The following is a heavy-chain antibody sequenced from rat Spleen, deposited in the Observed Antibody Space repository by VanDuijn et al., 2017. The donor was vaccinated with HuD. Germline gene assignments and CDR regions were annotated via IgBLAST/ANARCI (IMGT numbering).Heavy chain of an antibody. CDR2: ISYDGGSA. CDR3: VRSVFDY. Sequence: EVQLVESGGGLVQPGRSLKLSCAASGFTFSDYYMDWVRQAPTKGLEWVASISYDGGSAYYGDSVKGRFTLSRDNAKSSLYLQMDSLRSEDTATYYCVRSVFDYWGHGVMVTVSS. CDR1: GFTFSDYY. J-gene: IGHJ2*01. V-gene: IGHV5-20*01.